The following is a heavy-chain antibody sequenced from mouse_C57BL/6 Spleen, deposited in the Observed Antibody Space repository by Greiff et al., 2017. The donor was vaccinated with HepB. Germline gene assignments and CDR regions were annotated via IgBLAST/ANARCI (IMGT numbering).Heavy chain of an antibody. J-gene: IGHJ2*01. V-gene: IGHV1-64*01. CDR3: ARERGRGVVASFDY. Sequence: VQLQQSGAELVKPGASVKLSCKASGYTFTSYWMHWVKQRPGQGLEWIGMIHPNSGSTNYNEKFKSKATLTVDKSSSTAYMQLSSLTSEDSAVYYGARERGRGVVASFDYWGQGTTLTVSS. CDR2: IHPNSGST. D-gene: IGHD1-1*01. CDR1: GYTFTSYW.